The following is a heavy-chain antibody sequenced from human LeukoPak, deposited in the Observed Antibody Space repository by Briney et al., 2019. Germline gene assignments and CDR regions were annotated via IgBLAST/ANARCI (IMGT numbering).Heavy chain of an antibody. CDR3: ARLPLAYCGGDCYSSSY. CDR2: INPNSGGT. Sequence: ASVKVSCKASGYTFTGYYMHWVRQAPGQGLEWMGWINPNSGGTNYAQTFQGRVTMTRDTSISTAYMELSRLRSDDTAVYYCARLPLAYCGGDCYSSSYWGQGTLVTVSS. J-gene: IGHJ4*02. D-gene: IGHD2-21*02. CDR1: GYTFTGYY. V-gene: IGHV1-2*02.